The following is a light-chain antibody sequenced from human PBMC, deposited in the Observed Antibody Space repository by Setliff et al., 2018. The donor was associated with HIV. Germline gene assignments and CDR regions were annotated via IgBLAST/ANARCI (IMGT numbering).Light chain of an antibody. CDR2: DVS. J-gene: IGLJ1*01. CDR1: SSDVGGYNY. CDR3: SSYTSSTPLYV. Sequence: QSALTQPASVSGSPGHSITISCTGTSSDVGGYNYVSRYQQHPGKAPKLMISDVSNGPSGVSNRFSGSKSGNTASLTISGLQAEDEADYYCSSYTSSTPLYVFGTGTNVTVL. V-gene: IGLV2-14*03.